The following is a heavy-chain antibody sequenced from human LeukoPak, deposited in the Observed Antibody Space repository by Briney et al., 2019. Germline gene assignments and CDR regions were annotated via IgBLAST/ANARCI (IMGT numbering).Heavy chain of an antibody. V-gene: IGHV1-46*01. D-gene: IGHD4-17*01. CDR2: INPSGGST. J-gene: IGHJ4*02. Sequence: GASVKVSCKASGYTFTIYYMHWVRQAPGQGLEWMGIINPSGGSTSYAQKFQGRVTMTRDTSTSTVYMELSSLRSEDTAVYYCARAPSGDYGDYWGQGTLVTVSS. CDR3: ARAPSGDYGDY. CDR1: GYTFTIYY.